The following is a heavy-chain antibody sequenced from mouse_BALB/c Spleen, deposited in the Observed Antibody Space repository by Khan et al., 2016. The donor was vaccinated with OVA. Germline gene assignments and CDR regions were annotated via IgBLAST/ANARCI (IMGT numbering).Heavy chain of an antibody. CDR3: ARDYGSSYYYFDY. J-gene: IGHJ2*01. D-gene: IGHD1-1*01. V-gene: IGHV3-2*02. Sequence: EVQLQESGPGLVKPSQSLSLTCTVTGYSITSDYAWNWIRQFPGNKLEWMGYISYSGGTSYNPSLKSRISITRDTSKNQFFQQLNSVTTEDTATYYCARDYGSSYYYFDYWGQGTTLTVSS. CDR2: ISYSGGT. CDR1: GYSITSDYA.